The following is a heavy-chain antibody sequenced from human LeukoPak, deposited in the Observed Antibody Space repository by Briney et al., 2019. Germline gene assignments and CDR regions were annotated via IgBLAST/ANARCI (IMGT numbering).Heavy chain of an antibody. V-gene: IGHV3-7*01. CDR1: GFMFSSYW. Sequence: GGSLRLSCAASGFMFSSYWMSWVRQAPGKGLEWVANIKQDGGERYYVDSVKGRFTISRDNAKNSLFLQMNSLRAEDAAVYYCAREIWWGNKNTWSGYSDSWGQGTLVTVSS. J-gene: IGHJ4*02. CDR2: IKQDGGER. D-gene: IGHD3-16*01. CDR3: AREIWWGNKNTWSGYSDS.